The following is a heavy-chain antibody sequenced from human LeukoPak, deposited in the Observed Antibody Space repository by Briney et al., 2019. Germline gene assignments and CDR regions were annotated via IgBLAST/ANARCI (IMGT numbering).Heavy chain of an antibody. Sequence: PGGSLSLSCQVSGLTFRTYAMSWVRKAPGGGLDWVPVISTSGESAYYADSVKGRFTISRDNSKNTLYLQMNSLRAEDTAVYYCARGLLGATDLYFDFWGQGTLVTVSS. V-gene: IGHV3-23*01. CDR2: ISTSGESA. CDR3: ARGLLGATDLYFDF. CDR1: GLTFRTYA. D-gene: IGHD1-26*01. J-gene: IGHJ4*02.